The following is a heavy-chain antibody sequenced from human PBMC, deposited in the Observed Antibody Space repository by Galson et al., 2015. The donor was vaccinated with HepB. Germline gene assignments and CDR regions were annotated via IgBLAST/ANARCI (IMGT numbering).Heavy chain of an antibody. Sequence: ETLSLTCTVSGGSISSYYWSWIRQPPGKGLEWIGYIYYSGSTNYNPSLKSRVTISVDTSKNQFSLKLSSVTAADTAVYYCARGVTDSSGYYYVFDYWGQGTLVTVSS. CDR1: GGSISSYY. J-gene: IGHJ4*02. CDR2: IYYSGST. V-gene: IGHV4-59*01. D-gene: IGHD3-22*01. CDR3: ARGVTDSSGYYYVFDY.